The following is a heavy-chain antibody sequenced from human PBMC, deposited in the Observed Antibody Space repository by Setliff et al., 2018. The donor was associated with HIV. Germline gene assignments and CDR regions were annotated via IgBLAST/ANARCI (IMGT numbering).Heavy chain of an antibody. CDR3: ARDGGGGSGYYYADY. Sequence: PSVKVSCKASGYTFTRNQIHWVRQAPGQGLEWMGIINPSGGSAAYAEKFRGRVTMTSDTSTNTVYMELRSLRSEETAVFYCARDGGGGSGYYYADYWGQGTLVTVSS. D-gene: IGHD3-22*01. CDR1: GYTFTRNQ. J-gene: IGHJ4*02. V-gene: IGHV1-46*01. CDR2: INPSGGSA.